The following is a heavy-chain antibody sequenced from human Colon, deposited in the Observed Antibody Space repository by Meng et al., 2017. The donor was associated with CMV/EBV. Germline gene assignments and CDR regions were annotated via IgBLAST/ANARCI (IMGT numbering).Heavy chain of an antibody. CDR1: GFTFGDYA. J-gene: IGHJ3*02. CDR3: TRAAPHHYDFWSGYFSAFDI. D-gene: IGHD3-3*01. Sequence: GESLKISCTASGFTFGDYALSWVRQAPGKGLEWVGFIRSKAYGGTKEYAASVKGRFTISRDDSKTIAYLQMNSLKTEDTAVYYFTRAAPHHYDFWSGYFSAFDIWGQGTMVTVSS. V-gene: IGHV3-49*04. CDR2: IRSKAYGGTK.